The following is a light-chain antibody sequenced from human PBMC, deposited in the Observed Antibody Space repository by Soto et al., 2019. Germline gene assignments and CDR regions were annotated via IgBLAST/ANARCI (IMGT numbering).Light chain of an antibody. Sequence: DIQMTQSPSSLSASVGDRVSITCRASQSISNYLNWYQQKPGKAPKVLIYADSSLQSGVPSRFSGSGSGTDFTLTISSLQPEDFATYYCQQSYNTPRTFGQGTKVEIK. V-gene: IGKV1-39*01. J-gene: IGKJ1*01. CDR2: ADS. CDR1: QSISNY. CDR3: QQSYNTPRT.